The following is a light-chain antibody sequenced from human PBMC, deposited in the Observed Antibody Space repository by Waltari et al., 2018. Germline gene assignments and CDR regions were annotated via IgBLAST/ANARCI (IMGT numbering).Light chain of an antibody. V-gene: IGKV3-20*01. CDR2: GAS. J-gene: IGKJ4*01. Sequence: ESVLTQSPGTLSLSPGERATLSCRASQSVSSSYLAWYQQKPGQAPRLLIYGASTRATGSPDRFSGSGSGTDFTLTISRLEPEDFAVYYCQQYLTSPPKLTFGGGTKVEIK. CDR3: QQYLTSPPKLT. CDR1: QSVSSSY.